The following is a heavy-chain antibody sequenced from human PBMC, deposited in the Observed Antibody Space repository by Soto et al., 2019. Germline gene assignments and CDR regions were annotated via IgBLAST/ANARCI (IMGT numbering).Heavy chain of an antibody. CDR1: GYTFTSYD. Sequence: QVQLVQSGAEVKKHGASVKVSCKASGYTFTSYDINWVRQATGQGLEWMGWMNPNSGNTGYAQKFQGRVTMTRNTSISTAYMVLSSLRSEETAVYYCASWPSITIFRVVIRGNYYGMDVWGQGTTVTVSS. V-gene: IGHV1-8*01. CDR3: ASWPSITIFRVVIRGNYYGMDV. CDR2: MNPNSGNT. J-gene: IGHJ6*02. D-gene: IGHD3-3*01.